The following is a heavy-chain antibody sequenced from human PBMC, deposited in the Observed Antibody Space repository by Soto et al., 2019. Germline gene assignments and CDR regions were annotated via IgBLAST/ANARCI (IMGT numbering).Heavy chain of an antibody. CDR1: GFTFSTSA. CDR2: INAGNGNT. V-gene: IGHV1-3*01. J-gene: IGHJ4*02. CDR3: ARSIVVVTALDY. D-gene: IGHD2-21*02. Sequence: ASVKVSWKTSGFTFSTSAVHWVRQAPGQRLEWMGWINAGNGNTKYSQKFQGRVTITRDTSASTAYMELSSLRSEDTAVYYCARSIVVVTALDYWGQGTLVTVSS.